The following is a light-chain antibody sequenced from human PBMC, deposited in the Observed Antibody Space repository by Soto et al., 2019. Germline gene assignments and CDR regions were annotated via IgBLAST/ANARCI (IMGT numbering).Light chain of an antibody. CDR3: QQYYSAPFT. V-gene: IGKV4-1*01. Sequence: DIHMTQSPDSLAVSLGERATINCKSSQSVLYSSNNKKYLAWFQQKPGQPPRLLIYWASSRESGVPDRFSASESRTDFTLTISSLQAEDVAVYYCQQYYSAPFTFGPGTKVEI. CDR2: WAS. J-gene: IGKJ3*01. CDR1: QSVLYSSNNKKY.